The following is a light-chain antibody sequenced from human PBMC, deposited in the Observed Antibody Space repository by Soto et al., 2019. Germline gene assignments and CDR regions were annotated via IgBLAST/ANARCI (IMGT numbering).Light chain of an antibody. CDR2: GAS. CDR3: QPYNNWLWT. Sequence: EIVMTQSPATLSVSPGERATISCRASQSVNSHLAWYQQRPGQAPRLLIFGASTRATGVPARFGGSGYGTEFTLAINGLQSLDFAVYYCQPYNNWLWTFGQGTKVDI. J-gene: IGKJ1*01. CDR1: QSVNSH. V-gene: IGKV3-15*01.